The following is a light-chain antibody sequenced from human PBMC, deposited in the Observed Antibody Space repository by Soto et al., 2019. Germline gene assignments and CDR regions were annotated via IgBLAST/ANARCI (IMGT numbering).Light chain of an antibody. Sequence: EIVMTQSPATLSVSPGERATLSCRASQTINNNVAWYQLKDGQVPRLVIYGASTRATDIPVRFSGSGSGTEFTLTISSLQPDDFATYYCQQYDDYPWTFGQGTKVDI. CDR3: QQYDDYPWT. V-gene: IGKV3-15*01. CDR2: GAS. J-gene: IGKJ1*01. CDR1: QTINNN.